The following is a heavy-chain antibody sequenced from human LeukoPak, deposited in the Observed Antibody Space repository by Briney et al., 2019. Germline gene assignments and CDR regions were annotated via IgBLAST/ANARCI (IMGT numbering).Heavy chain of an antibody. Sequence: ASVKVSCKASGYTFTSYGISWVRQAPGQGLEWMGWISAYNGNTNYAQKLQGRVTMTTDTSTSTAYMELRSLRSDDTAVYYCARDRVVPAAIFDYYGMDVWGQGTTVTVSS. D-gene: IGHD2-2*01. J-gene: IGHJ6*02. CDR1: GYTFTSYG. V-gene: IGHV1-18*01. CDR3: ARDRVVPAAIFDYYGMDV. CDR2: ISAYNGNT.